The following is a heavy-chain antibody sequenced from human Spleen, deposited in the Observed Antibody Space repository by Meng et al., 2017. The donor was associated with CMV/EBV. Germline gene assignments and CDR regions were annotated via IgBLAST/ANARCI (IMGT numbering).Heavy chain of an antibody. J-gene: IGHJ5*02. CDR2: ISGRGDGT. CDR3: DKVEGYCTTTSCYEVGWFDP. Sequence: AMRGVGEATGKGLEGVSTISGRGDGTYYTESVKGRFTISRDNSKNTVYLLMNSLRDEDAAIYYCDKVEGYCTTTSCYEVGWFDPWGQGTLVTVSS. CDR1: A. V-gene: IGHV3-23*01. D-gene: IGHD2-2*01.